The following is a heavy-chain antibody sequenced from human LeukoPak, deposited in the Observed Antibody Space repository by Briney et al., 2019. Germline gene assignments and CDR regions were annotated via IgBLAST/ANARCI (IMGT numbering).Heavy chain of an antibody. CDR2: MNPNSGNT. D-gene: IGHD6-6*01. V-gene: IGHV1-8*01. J-gene: IGHJ4*02. CDR3: ARGLGAVGSSSS. Sequence: ASVKVSCKASGYTFTSYDINWVRQATGQGLELKGWMNPNSGNTGYAQKFQGRVTMTRNTSISTAYMELSSLRSEDTAVYYCARGLGAVGSSSSWGQGTLVTVSS. CDR1: GYTFTSYD.